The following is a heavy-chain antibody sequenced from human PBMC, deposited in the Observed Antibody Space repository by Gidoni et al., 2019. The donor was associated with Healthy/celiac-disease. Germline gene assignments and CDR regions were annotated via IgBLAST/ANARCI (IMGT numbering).Heavy chain of an antibody. J-gene: IGHJ4*02. CDR1: GLPFSSYA. Sequence: EVQLVESGGGLVQPGGSLRLSCVASGLPFSSYARSWVRQAPGKGLEWVSAISGSGGSTYYADSVKGRFTISRDNSKNTLYLQMNSLRAEDTAVYYCAKFYDYGETGYYFDYWGQGTLVTVSS. CDR3: AKFYDYGETGYYFDY. CDR2: ISGSGGST. D-gene: IGHD4-17*01. V-gene: IGHV3-23*04.